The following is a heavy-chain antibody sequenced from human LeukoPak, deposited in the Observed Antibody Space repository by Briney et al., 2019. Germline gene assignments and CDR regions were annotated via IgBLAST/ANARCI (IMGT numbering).Heavy chain of an antibody. CDR3: ARDIGYYDSSGVFDY. V-gene: IGHV4-4*07. J-gene: IGHJ4*02. CDR2: IYTSGST. D-gene: IGHD3-22*01. Sequence: PSETLSLTCTVSGGSISSYYWSWIRQPAGKGLEWIGRIYTSGSTNYNPSLKSRVTMSVDTSKNHFSLKLSSVTAADTAVYHCARDIGYYDSSGVFDYWGQGTLVTVSS. CDR1: GGSISSYY.